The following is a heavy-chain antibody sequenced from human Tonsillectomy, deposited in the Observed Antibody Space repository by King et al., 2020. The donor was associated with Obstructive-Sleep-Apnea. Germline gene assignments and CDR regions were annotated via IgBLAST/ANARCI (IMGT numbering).Heavy chain of an antibody. CDR3: VRGRGNWSLDY. D-gene: IGHD1-1*01. J-gene: IGHJ4*02. CDR2: ISNDGSNK. CDR1: GFTFSSYP. V-gene: IGHV3-30-3*01. Sequence: VQLVESGGGVVQPGRSLRLSCAASGFTFSSYPMHWVRQAPGKGLEWVAVISNDGSNKYYADSVKGRFTISRDTSKNTLYLQVNDLRGEDTAVYYCVRGRGNWSLDYWGQGTLVTVSS.